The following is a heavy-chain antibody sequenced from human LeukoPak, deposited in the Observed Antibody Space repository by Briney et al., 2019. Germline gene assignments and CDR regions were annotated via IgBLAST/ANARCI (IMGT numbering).Heavy chain of an antibody. V-gene: IGHV3-23*01. CDR2: ISGSGGST. Sequence: LTGGSLRLSCAAAGFTFSSYAMSWVRQAPGKGLEWVSAISGSGGSTYYADSVKGRFTISRDNSKNTLYLQMNSLRAEDTAVYYCAKVDRLWSYFDYWGQGTLVTVSS. CDR1: GFTFSSYA. D-gene: IGHD3-10*01. J-gene: IGHJ4*02. CDR3: AKVDRLWSYFDY.